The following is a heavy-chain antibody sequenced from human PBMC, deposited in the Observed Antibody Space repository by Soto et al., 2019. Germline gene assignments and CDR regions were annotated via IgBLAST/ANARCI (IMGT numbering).Heavy chain of an antibody. Sequence: EMLGRPYTVSDGYIRSHYWRWILQQPGKGLEWIGYIYYSGSTNSNPSLKSRVTISLDTSKNQFSLKLSSVTAADTAVYYCARDSKRGYSGYEKLDYWGQGTLVTVS. CDR2: IYYSGST. J-gene: IGHJ4*02. V-gene: IGHV4-59*11. D-gene: IGHD5-12*01. CDR1: DGYIRSHY. CDR3: ARDSKRGYSGYEKLDY.